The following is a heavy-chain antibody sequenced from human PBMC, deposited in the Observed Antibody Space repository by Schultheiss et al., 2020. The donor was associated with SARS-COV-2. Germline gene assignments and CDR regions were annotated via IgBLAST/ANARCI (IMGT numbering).Heavy chain of an antibody. J-gene: IGHJ4*02. V-gene: IGHV3-7*03. CDR3: VREWGY. Sequence: GGSLRLSCAASGFNFSMDWMSWVRQVPGKGLEWVANIKKDGSEKWYVDAVKGRFTISRDNAKNELYLQMNSLRVEDTAVYYCVREWGYWGQGTLVTVSS. CDR2: IKKDGSEK. D-gene: IGHD3-16*01. CDR1: GFNFSMDW.